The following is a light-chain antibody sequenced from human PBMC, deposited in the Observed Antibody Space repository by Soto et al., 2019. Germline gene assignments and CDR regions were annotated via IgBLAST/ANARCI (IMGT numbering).Light chain of an antibody. V-gene: IGLV1-40*01. J-gene: IGLJ2*01. CDR3: QSYDSSLSENVI. CDR1: SSNIGAGYD. CDR2: GNN. Sequence: QSVLTQPPSVSGAPGQRVTISCTGSSSNIGAGYDVHWYQQLPGTAPKLLIYGNNNRPSGVPDRFSGSKSGISASLAIAGLQAEDEADYYCQSYDSSLSENVIFGGGTKLTVL.